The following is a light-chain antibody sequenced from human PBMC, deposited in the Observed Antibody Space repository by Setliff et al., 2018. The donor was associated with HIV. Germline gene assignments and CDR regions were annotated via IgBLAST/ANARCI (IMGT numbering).Light chain of an antibody. V-gene: IGLV2-8*01. CDR2: EVN. CDR1: SGDVGGYNY. Sequence: QSVLTQPPSASGSPGQSVTISCTGTSGDVGGYNYVSWYQQHPGKAPKLMIYEVNQRPSGVPDRFSGSKSVDTASLTVSGLQAEDEADYFCSSYAGSNIYVFGTGTKVTVL. J-gene: IGLJ1*01. CDR3: SSYAGSNIYV.